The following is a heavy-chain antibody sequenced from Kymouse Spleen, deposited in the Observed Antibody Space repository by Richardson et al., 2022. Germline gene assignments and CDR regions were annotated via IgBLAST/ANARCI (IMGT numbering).Heavy chain of an antibody. CDR2: INPNSGGT. Sequence: QVQLVQSGAEVKKPGASVKVSCKASGYTFTGYYMHWVRQAPGQGLEWMGWINPNSGGTNYAQKFQGWVTMTRDTSISTAYMELSRLRSDDTAVYYCARDRHPGYSSGWSAFDIWGQGTMVTVSS. CDR1: GYTFTGYY. D-gene: IGHD6-19*01. J-gene: IGHJ3*02. V-gene: IGHV1-2*04. CDR3: ARDRHPGYSSGWSAFDI.